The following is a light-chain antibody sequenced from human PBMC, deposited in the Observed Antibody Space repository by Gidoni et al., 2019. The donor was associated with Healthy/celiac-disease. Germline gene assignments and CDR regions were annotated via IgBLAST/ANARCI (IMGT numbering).Light chain of an antibody. CDR2: AAS. Sequence: DLQMTQSPSSLSASVGDRVTITCRASQSISSYLNWYQQKPGKAPKLLIYAASSLQSGVPSRFSGSGSGTDFTLTISSLQPEDFATYYCQQSYSTPFFGGXTKVEIK. CDR1: QSISSY. V-gene: IGKV1-39*01. J-gene: IGKJ4*01. CDR3: QQSYSTPF.